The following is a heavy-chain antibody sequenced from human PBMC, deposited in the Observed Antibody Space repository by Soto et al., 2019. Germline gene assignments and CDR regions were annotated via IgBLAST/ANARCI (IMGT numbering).Heavy chain of an antibody. CDR1: GFTLDDYA. CDR2: ISWNSGSI. V-gene: IGHV3-9*01. D-gene: IGHD6-6*01. CDR3: AKDIARDRVTYLCDY. Sequence: EVQLVESGGGLVQPGRSLRLSCAASGFTLDDYAMHWVRQAPGKGLEWVSGISWNSGSIGYADSVRGRFTISRDNSKNSLYLQMNSLRAEDTALYYCAKDIARDRVTYLCDYWGQGTLVTVSS. J-gene: IGHJ4*02.